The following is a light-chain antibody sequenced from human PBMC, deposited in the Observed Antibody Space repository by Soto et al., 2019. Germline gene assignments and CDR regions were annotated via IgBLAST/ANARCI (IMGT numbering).Light chain of an antibody. CDR2: DAS. V-gene: IGKV1-13*02. CDR3: QQSNSYPFT. J-gene: IGKJ3*01. CDR1: QGISSA. Sequence: AIQLTQSPSSLSASVGDRVTITCRASQGISSALAWYQQKPGKAPKLLIYDASSLESGVPSRFSGSGSGTESTLTISSLQPEDFAPYYCQQSNSYPFTFGPGTKVDIK.